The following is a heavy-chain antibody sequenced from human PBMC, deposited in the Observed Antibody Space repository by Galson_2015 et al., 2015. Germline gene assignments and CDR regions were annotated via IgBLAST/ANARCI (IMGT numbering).Heavy chain of an antibody. D-gene: IGHD1-1*01. Sequence: SLRLSCAASGFTFSSAWMNWVRQAPGKGLEWVGRIKSKKDGGTTDYAAPVKGRFTISRDDSENTLYLQMNSLKTEDAAVYHCTTGYRNTWHDHYWGQGTLVTVSS. CDR1: GFTFSSAW. J-gene: IGHJ4*02. CDR3: TTGYRNTWHDHY. V-gene: IGHV3-15*01. CDR2: IKSKKDGGTT.